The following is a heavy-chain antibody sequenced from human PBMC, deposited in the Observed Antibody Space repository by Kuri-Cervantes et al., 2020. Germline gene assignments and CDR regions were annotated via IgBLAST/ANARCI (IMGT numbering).Heavy chain of an antibody. CDR1: GFTFSSYG. Sequence: GESLKISCAASGFTFSSYGMHWVRQAPGKGLEWVAVISYDGSNKYYADSVKGRFTISRDNSKNTLYLQMNSLRAEDTAVYYCARELWFGPQRAFDPWGQGALVTVSS. J-gene: IGHJ5*02. CDR3: ARELWFGPQRAFDP. CDR2: ISYDGSNK. D-gene: IGHD3-10*01. V-gene: IGHV3-30*03.